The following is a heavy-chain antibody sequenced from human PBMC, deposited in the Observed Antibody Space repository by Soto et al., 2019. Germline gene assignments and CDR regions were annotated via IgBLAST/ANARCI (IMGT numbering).Heavy chain of an antibody. CDR2: TYYRSKWYN. Sequence: PSQTLSLTGDISGDSVSRNSAAWNWIRQSPSRGLEWLGRTYYRSKWYNDYAVSVKSRITINPDTSKNQFSLQLNSVTPEDTAVYYCARDEGHVPLGRGVADHYYYGMDVWGQGTTVTVSS. J-gene: IGHJ6*02. CDR3: ARDEGHVPLGRGVADHYYYGMDV. V-gene: IGHV6-1*01. D-gene: IGHD2-2*01. CDR1: GDSVSRNSAA.